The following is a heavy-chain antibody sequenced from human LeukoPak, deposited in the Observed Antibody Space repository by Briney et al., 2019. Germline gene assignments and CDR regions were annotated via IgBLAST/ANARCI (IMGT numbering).Heavy chain of an antibody. V-gene: IGHV4-38-2*01. CDR2: IYHSGST. D-gene: IGHD3-22*01. J-gene: IGHJ5*02. Sequence: PSETLSLTCAVSGYSISSGYYWGWIRQPPGKGLEWIGSIYHSGSTYYNPSLKSRVTISVDTSKNQFSLKLSSVTAADTAVYYCARYYYDSSDYYYVWFDPWGQGTLVTVSS. CDR1: GYSISSGYY. CDR3: ARYYYDSSDYYYVWFDP.